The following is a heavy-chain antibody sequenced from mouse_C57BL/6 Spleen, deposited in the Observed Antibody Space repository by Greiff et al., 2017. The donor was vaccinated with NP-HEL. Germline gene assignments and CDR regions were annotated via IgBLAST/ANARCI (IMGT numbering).Heavy chain of an antibody. CDR2: IYPGDGDT. V-gene: IGHV1-80*01. CDR1: GYAFSSYW. Sequence: LVESGAELVKPGASVKISCKASGYAFSSYWMNWVKQRPGKGLEWIGQIYPGDGDTNYTGKFKGKATLTADKSSSTAYMQLSSLTSEDSAVYFCARSDGSSYYFDYWGQGTTLTVSS. J-gene: IGHJ2*01. D-gene: IGHD1-1*01. CDR3: ARSDGSSYYFDY.